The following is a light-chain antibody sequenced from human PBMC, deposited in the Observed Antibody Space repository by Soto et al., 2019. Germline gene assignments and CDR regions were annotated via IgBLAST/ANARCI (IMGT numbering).Light chain of an antibody. Sequence: QSALTQPASVSGSPGQSITISCTGTSSDVGGYNYVSWYQQHPGKAPKLMIYDVSNRPSGVSNRCTGSKSGNTASLTISGLQAKDEDDYYCSSYTSSSTLYVFGAGTQLTVL. V-gene: IGLV2-14*01. CDR1: SSDVGGYNY. CDR2: DVS. J-gene: IGLJ1*01. CDR3: SSYTSSSTLYV.